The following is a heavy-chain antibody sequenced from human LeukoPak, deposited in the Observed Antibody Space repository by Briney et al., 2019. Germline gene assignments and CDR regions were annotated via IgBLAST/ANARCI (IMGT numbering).Heavy chain of an antibody. J-gene: IGHJ4*02. CDR3: ARDLSGVRGTDY. CDR1: GFTFSSYS. Sequence: GGSLRLSCAASGFTFSSYSMNWVRQAPGKGLEWVSVIYSGGSTYYADSVKGRFTISRDNSKNTLYLQMNSLRAEDTAVYYCARDLSGVRGTDYWGQGTLVTVSS. V-gene: IGHV3-66*01. D-gene: IGHD3-10*01. CDR2: IYSGGST.